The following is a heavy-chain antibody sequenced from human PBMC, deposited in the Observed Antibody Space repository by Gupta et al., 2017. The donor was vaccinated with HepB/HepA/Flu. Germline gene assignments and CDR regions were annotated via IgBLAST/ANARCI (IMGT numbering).Heavy chain of an antibody. V-gene: IGHV3-11*01. CDR2: ISSSDSTI. J-gene: IGHJ4*02. CDR3: ERDGGAKPLDY. CDR1: GFTFSDYY. D-gene: IGHD3-16*01. Sequence: QVQLVESGGGVVKPGGSLRLSCAASGFTFSDYYMSWIRQAPGKGLELVSCISSSDSTIYYADSVKVRFTISRDNAKNSLYLQMNSLRAEDTAVYYCERDGGAKPLDYWCQGTLVTVSS.